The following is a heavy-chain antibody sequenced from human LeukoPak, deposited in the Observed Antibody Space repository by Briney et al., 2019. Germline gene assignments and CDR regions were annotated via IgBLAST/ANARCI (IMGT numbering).Heavy chain of an antibody. J-gene: IGHJ6*02. D-gene: IGHD3-3*01. Sequence: SETLSLTCTVSGGSISSYYWSLIRQPAGKGLEWIGYIYYSGSTNYNPSLKSRVTISVDTSKNQFSLKLSSVTAADTAVYYCARDPASRFGPSYGMDVWGQGTTVTVSS. CDR1: GGSISSYY. CDR2: IYYSGST. CDR3: ARDPASRFGPSYGMDV. V-gene: IGHV4-59*01.